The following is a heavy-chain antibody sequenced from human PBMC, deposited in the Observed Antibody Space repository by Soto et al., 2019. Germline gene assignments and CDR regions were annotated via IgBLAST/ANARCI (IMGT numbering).Heavy chain of an antibody. D-gene: IGHD3-9*01. CDR2: ISYDGSNK. Sequence: GGSLRLSCAASGFTFSSYGMHWVRQAPGKGLEWVAVISYDGSNKYYADSVKGRFTISRDNSKNTLYLQMNSLRAEDTAVYYCAKDYDILTGNYYGMDVWGQGNTVTVSS. CDR1: GFTFSSYG. J-gene: IGHJ6*02. CDR3: AKDYDILTGNYYGMDV. V-gene: IGHV3-30*18.